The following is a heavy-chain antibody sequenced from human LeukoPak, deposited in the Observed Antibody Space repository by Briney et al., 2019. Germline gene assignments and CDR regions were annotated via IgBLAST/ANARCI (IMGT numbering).Heavy chain of an antibody. CDR1: GGSISSSNYF. V-gene: IGHV4-39*07. CDR2: FYNSGST. J-gene: IGHJ4*02. D-gene: IGHD6-13*01. CDR3: ARVAAAGSLGTDY. Sequence: SETLSLTCTVSGGSISSSNYFWGWIRQPPGKGLEWIGSFYNSGSTYYNPSLKSRVTISVDTSKNQFSLKLSSVTAADTAVYYCARVAAAGSLGTDYWGQGTLVTVSS.